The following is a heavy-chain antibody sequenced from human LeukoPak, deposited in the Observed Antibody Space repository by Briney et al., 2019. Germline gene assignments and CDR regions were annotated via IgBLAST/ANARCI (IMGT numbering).Heavy chain of an antibody. V-gene: IGHV1-8*01. CDR3: ARVLWCGELGFYY. D-gene: IGHD3-10*01. CDR2: MNPNSGNR. J-gene: IGHJ4*02. CDR1: GYTFTSYD. Sequence: ASVKVSCKASGYTFTSYDINWVRQATAQGLEWMGWMNPNSGNRGYAQKFQGRVTLTRNTSISTAYMELSSLRPEDTAVYYCARVLWCGELGFYYWGQGTLVTVSS.